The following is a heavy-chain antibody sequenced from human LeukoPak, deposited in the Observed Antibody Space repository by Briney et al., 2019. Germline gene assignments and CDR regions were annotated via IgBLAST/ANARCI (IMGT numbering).Heavy chain of an antibody. CDR1: GGSISSYY. CDR2: IYYSGST. Sequence: SETLSLTCTVSGGSISSYYWSWIRQPPGKGLEWIGYIYYSGSTNYNPSLKSRVTISVDTSKNQFSLELSSVTAADTAVYYCARASYSSSSNWFDPWGQGTLVTVSS. V-gene: IGHV4-59*01. D-gene: IGHD6-13*01. CDR3: ARASYSSSSNWFDP. J-gene: IGHJ5*02.